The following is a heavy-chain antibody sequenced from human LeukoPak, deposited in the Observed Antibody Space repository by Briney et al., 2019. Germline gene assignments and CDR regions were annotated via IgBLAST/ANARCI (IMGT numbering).Heavy chain of an antibody. CDR3: AKEKGRYGDVGSAFDI. V-gene: IGHV3-23*01. J-gene: IGHJ3*02. Sequence: GGSLRLSCAASGFTFSSYAMSWVRQAPGKGLEWVSAISGSGGSTYYADSVKGRFTISRDNSKNMLYLQMNSLRAEDTAVYYCAKEKGRYGDVGSAFDIWGQGTMVTVSS. D-gene: IGHD3-10*01. CDR2: ISGSGGST. CDR1: GFTFSSYA.